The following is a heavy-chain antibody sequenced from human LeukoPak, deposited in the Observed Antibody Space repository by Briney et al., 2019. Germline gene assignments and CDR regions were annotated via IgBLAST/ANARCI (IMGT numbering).Heavy chain of an antibody. V-gene: IGHV3-7*01. CDR2: IKQDGSEK. CDR3: ARVGGRYSPIGY. Sequence: GESLRLSCAASGFTFSSYWMSWVRQAPGKGLEWVASIKQDGSEKYYVDSVKGRLTISRDNAKNSLYLQMNSLRAEDTAVYYCARVGGRYSPIGYWGQGTLVTVSS. D-gene: IGHD5-18*01. J-gene: IGHJ4*02. CDR1: GFTFSSYW.